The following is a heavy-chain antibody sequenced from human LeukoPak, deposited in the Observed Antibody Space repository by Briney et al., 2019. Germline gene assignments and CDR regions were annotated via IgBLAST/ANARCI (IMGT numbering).Heavy chain of an antibody. D-gene: IGHD3-3*01. Sequence: GGSLRLSCAASGFTFSSYWMSWVRQAPGKGLEWVAVISYDGSNKYYADSVKGRFTISRDNSKNTLYLQMNSLRAEDTAVYYCAKTRDLEWLLYDYWGQGTLVTVSS. CDR2: ISYDGSNK. CDR3: AKTRDLEWLLYDY. V-gene: IGHV3-30*18. CDR1: GFTFSSYW. J-gene: IGHJ4*02.